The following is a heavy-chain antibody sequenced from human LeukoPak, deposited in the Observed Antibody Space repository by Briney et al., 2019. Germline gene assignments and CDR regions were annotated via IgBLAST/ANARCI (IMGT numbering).Heavy chain of an antibody. J-gene: IGHJ5*02. CDR3: ARMYYYDSSGDNWFDP. V-gene: IGHV1-46*01. D-gene: IGHD3-22*01. Sequence: ASVKVSCKASGYTFTSYYMHWVRQAPGQGLEWMGIINPSGGSTSYAQKFQGRVTITRDTSISTAYMELSSLTSEDTAIYYCARMYYYDSSGDNWFDPWGQGTQVTVSS. CDR1: GYTFTSYY. CDR2: INPSGGST.